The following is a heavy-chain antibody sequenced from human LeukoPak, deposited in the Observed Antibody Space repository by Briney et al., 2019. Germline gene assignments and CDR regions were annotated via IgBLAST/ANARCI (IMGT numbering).Heavy chain of an antibody. D-gene: IGHD2-21*02. CDR2: TSSSSNDI. Sequence: PGGSLRLSCAASGFTFSSYSMNWVRQAPGKGLEWGSITSSSSNDIHYADSVKGRFTISRDNTKNSVYLQMNSLRDEDTAVYYCSRGATADTRHLDYWGQGTLVTV. CDR1: GFTFSSYS. V-gene: IGHV3-21*01. CDR3: SRGATADTRHLDY. J-gene: IGHJ4*02.